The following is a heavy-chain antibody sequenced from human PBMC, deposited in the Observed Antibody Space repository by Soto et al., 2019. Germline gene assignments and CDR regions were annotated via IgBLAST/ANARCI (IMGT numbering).Heavy chain of an antibody. V-gene: IGHV3-66*01. CDR2: IYSGGST. CDR3: AREASRGFFAMYAFDI. CDR1: GFTVSSNY. D-gene: IGHD3-3*01. J-gene: IGHJ3*02. Sequence: GGSLRLSCAASGFTVSSNYMSWVRQAPGKGLEWVSVIYSGGSTYYADSVKGRFTISRDNSKNTLYLQMNSLRAEDTAVYYCAREASRGFFAMYAFDIWGQGTVVTVSS.